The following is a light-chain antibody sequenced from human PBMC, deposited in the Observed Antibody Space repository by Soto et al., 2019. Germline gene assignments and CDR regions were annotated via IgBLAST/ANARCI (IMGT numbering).Light chain of an antibody. CDR3: GTWDSSLSAYV. CDR2: DNN. J-gene: IGLJ1*01. Sequence: QSVLTQPPSVSAAPGQKVTISCSGSSSNIGNNYVSWYQQLPGTAPKLLIYDNNKRPSGIPDRFSGSKSDTSATLGITGLQTGDEADYYCGTWDSSLSAYVFGTGTKVTVL. V-gene: IGLV1-51*01. CDR1: SSNIGNNY.